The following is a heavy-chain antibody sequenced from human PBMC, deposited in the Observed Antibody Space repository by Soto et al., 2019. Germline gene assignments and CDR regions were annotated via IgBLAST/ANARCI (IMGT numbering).Heavy chain of an antibody. CDR3: ARDRPLGVPTYVCDY. Sequence: EVQLVESGGDLVQPGGSLRLSCAASGFTFSSYGMNWVRQAPGKGLEWVSHISSSTGVIYYADSVKGRFTISRDNAKNSMFLTMNSLRDEDTAVYYCARDRPLGVPTYVCDYWGQGTLVTVSS. V-gene: IGHV3-48*02. CDR2: ISSSTGVI. D-gene: IGHD2-8*01. J-gene: IGHJ4*02. CDR1: GFTFSSYG.